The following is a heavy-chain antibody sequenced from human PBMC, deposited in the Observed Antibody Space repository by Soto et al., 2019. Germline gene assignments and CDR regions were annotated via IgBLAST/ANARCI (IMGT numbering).Heavy chain of an antibody. D-gene: IGHD6-25*01. CDR3: ARSGEHPFDF. CDR2: ISPLKGNT. Sequence: GASVKVSCKASGYTFTGYYMHWVRQAPGQGLEWMGWISPLKGNTKYAQKVQGRVSVTTDTSTNTVYMELSGLRYDDTALYYCARSGEHPFDFWGQGTLVTVSS. V-gene: IGHV1-18*04. CDR1: GYTFTGYY. J-gene: IGHJ4*02.